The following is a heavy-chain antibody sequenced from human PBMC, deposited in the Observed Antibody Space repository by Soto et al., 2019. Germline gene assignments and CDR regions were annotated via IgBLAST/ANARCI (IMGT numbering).Heavy chain of an antibody. V-gene: IGHV1-3*01. Sequence: ASVKVYCKATGYAFTAYAMHWVRQANGQRLEWMGWIKPANGSTKYSQKFQGRLTITSDTSANTKYMELSSLTSEDTAMYYCTRSAISPYGGLIGPFDYWGQGNLVTVSS. J-gene: IGHJ4*02. CDR1: GYAFTAYA. CDR2: IKPANGST. CDR3: TRSAISPYGGLIGPFDY. D-gene: IGHD3-16*02.